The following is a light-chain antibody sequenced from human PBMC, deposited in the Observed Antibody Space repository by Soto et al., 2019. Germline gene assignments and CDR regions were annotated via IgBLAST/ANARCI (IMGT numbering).Light chain of an antibody. V-gene: IGKV3-20*01. J-gene: IGKJ1*01. CDR2: GAS. CDR1: QSVSSSY. CDR3: QQYGSSPWT. Sequence: EIVLTQSPGTLSLSPGERATLSCRASQSVSSSYLAWYQQKPGQAPRPLIYGASSRAIGIPDRFSGRGSGTDFTLTISRLEPEDFAVYYCQQYGSSPWTFGQGTKVAIK.